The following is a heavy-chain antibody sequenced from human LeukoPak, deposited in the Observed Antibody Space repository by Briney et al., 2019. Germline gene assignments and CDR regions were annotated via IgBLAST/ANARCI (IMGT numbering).Heavy chain of an antibody. CDR1: GFTFSCYA. CDR3: ARRGAVSGGSDY. CDR2: ISSNGGST. V-gene: IGHV3-64*01. D-gene: IGHD3-16*01. J-gene: IGHJ4*02. Sequence: PGGSLRLSCAASGFTFSCYAMHWVRQAPGKGLEYVSVISSNGGSTYYANSVKGRFTISRDNSKNTLYLQMGSLRAEDMAVYYCARRGAVSGGSDYWGQGTLVTVSS.